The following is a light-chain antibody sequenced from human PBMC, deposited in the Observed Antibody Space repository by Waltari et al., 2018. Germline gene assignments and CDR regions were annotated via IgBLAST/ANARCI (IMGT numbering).Light chain of an antibody. Sequence: QSVLTPPPSVSTAPGQTVTISCSGSSPNLGNNYVSWYQLLPGTAPKLLLFENNKRPSGIPDRFTGSKSGTSATLDITGLQTGDEAEYYCGTWDSSLTTVVFGGGTKLTVL. CDR3: GTWDSSLTTVV. CDR1: SPNLGNNY. J-gene: IGLJ2*01. CDR2: ENN. V-gene: IGLV1-51*02.